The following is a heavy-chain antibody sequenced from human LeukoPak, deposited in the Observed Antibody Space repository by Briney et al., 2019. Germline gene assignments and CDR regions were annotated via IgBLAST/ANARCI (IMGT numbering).Heavy chain of an antibody. J-gene: IGHJ4*02. Sequence: GGSLRLSCADSGFSFSSYWMNWVRQTPGKGLEWVANINQDGTVKYYVDSVKGRFTISRDTAKNSLYLQMNSLRVEDTAVYYCARGSGSYDYWGQGALVTVSS. D-gene: IGHD3-10*01. CDR3: ARGSGSYDY. CDR2: INQDGTVK. V-gene: IGHV3-7*01. CDR1: GFSFSSYW.